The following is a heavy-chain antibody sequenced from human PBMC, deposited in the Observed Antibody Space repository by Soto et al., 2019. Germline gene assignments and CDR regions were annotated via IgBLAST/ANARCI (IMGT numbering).Heavy chain of an antibody. CDR2: IYHSGST. J-gene: IGHJ4*02. CDR1: GGSISSSNW. CDR3: GRLEGLATISYYFDY. D-gene: IGHD3-9*01. V-gene: IGHV4-4*02. Sequence: PSETLSLTCAVSGGSISSSNWWSWVRQPPGKGLEWIGEIYHSGSTNYNPSLKSRVTISVDKSKNQFSLKLMSLSAADTAVYYCGRLEGLATISYYFDYWGQGALVTVSS.